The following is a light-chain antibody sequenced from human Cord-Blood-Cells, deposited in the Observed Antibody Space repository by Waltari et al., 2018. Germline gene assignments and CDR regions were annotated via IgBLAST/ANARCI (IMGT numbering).Light chain of an antibody. Sequence: EIVFTQSPATLSLSPGDRAPLSCRASQSVSTYLASYQQNPGQAPRLLIYAATNSATGSPAMFSGSGSGTDFTLNLSSPAPEYFAVYYCQQRINWPLTFGGGTKVVIK. V-gene: IGKV3-11*01. CDR1: QSVSTY. CDR3: QQRINWPLT. CDR2: AAT. J-gene: IGKJ4*01.